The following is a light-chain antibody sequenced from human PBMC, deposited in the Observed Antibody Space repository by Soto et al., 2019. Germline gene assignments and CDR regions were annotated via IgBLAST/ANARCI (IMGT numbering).Light chain of an antibody. J-gene: IGLJ1*01. V-gene: IGLV2-14*01. CDR1: SRDVGGYNY. CDR3: SSYTTSNTRQIV. CDR2: KVS. Sequence: QSALPHPASASGSPGQSITISATGTSRDVGGYNYASCYQHHPARAPKLRIYKVSNRPSGFSNPSSGSKSGNPPPRPTPGLQPEEEADYYCSSYTTSNTRQIVFGTGTKVTVL.